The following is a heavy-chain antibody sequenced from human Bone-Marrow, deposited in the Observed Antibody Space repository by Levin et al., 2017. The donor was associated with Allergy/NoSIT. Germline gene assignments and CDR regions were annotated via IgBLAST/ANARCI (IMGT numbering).Heavy chain of an antibody. V-gene: IGHV3-11*01. D-gene: IGHD2-21*02. CDR3: ARVSSIVVVTVRSYFDY. J-gene: IGHJ4*02. Sequence: GESLKISCGASGFTFSDYFMSWIRQAPGKGLEWVSYISSSGSTIYYADSVKGRFTISRDNAKNSLYLQMNSLRAEDTAVYYCARVSSIVVVTVRSYFDYWGQGTLVTVSS. CDR2: ISSSGSTI. CDR1: GFTFSDYF.